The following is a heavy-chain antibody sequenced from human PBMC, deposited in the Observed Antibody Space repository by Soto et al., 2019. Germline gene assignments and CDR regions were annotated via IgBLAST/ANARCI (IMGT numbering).Heavy chain of an antibody. CDR2: IYISGNT. V-gene: IGHV4-31*03. Sequence: QVQLQESGPGLVKPSQTLSLTCTVSGASISSGEHYWSWIRQHPGEGLEWIGYIYISGNTYYNPSLKGRLTISVDTSKNQFSLSLSSVTAADAAVYYCARYGGRGILDYWGQGTLVTVSS. D-gene: IGHD3-10*01. J-gene: IGHJ4*02. CDR3: ARYGGRGILDY. CDR1: GASISSGEHY.